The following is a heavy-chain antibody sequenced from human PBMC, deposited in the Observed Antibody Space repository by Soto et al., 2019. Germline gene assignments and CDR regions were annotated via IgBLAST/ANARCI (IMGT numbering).Heavy chain of an antibody. V-gene: IGHV3-74*01. D-gene: IGHD3-9*01. CDR1: GFTFSSYW. Sequence: LSLSCAASGFTFSSYWMHWVRQAPGKGLVWVSRINSDGSSTSYADSVKGRFTISRDNAKNTLYLQMNSLRAEDTAVYYCARDGLRYFDWPPELDYWGQGTLVTVSS. J-gene: IGHJ4*02. CDR2: INSDGSST. CDR3: ARDGLRYFDWPPELDY.